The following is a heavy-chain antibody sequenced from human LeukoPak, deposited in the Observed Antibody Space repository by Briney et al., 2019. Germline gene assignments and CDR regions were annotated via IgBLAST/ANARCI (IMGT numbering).Heavy chain of an antibody. J-gene: IGHJ4*02. CDR2: IFHNGNT. V-gene: IGHV4-38-2*02. CDR3: ARIEDVTRGYNHAYYFDY. D-gene: IGHD5-18*01. Sequence: SETLSLTCTVSGYSISSDYYWGWIRQPPGKGLEWIGNIFHNGNTYYNPSLKSRVTMSIDTPKKQFSLKLRTATAADTAVYYCARIEDVTRGYNHAYYFDYWGQGTLVTVSS. CDR1: GYSISSDYY.